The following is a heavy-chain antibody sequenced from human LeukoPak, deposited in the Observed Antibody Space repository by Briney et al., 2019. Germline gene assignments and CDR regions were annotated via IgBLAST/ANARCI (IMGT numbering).Heavy chain of an antibody. J-gene: IGHJ4*02. CDR1: GFTFDDYA. CDR2: ISWNSGSI. CDR3: ARVYSGSYYRFDY. Sequence: GGSLRLSCAASGFTFDDYAMHWVRQAPGKGLEWVSGISWNSGSIGYADSVKGRFTISRDNAKNSLYLQMNSLRAEDTAVYYCARVYSGSYYRFDYWGQGTLVTVSS. D-gene: IGHD1-26*01. V-gene: IGHV3-9*01.